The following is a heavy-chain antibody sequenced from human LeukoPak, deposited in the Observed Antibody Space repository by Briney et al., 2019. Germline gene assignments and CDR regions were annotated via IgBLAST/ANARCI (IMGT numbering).Heavy chain of an antibody. CDR3: ATALRPMVRGVIPSYYYYGMDV. CDR2: FDPEDGET. CDR1: GYTLTELS. D-gene: IGHD3-10*01. V-gene: IGHV1-24*01. J-gene: IGHJ6*02. Sequence: ASVKVSCKVSGYTLTELSMHWVRQAPGKGLEWMGGFDPEDGETIYARKFQGRVTMTEDTSTDTAYMELSSLRSEDTAVYYCATALRPMVRGVIPSYYYYGMDVWGQGTTVTVSS.